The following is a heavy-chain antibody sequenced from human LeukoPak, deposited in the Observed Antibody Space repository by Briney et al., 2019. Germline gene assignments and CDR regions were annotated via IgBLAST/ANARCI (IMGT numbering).Heavy chain of an antibody. V-gene: IGHV4-39*07. J-gene: IGHJ4*02. D-gene: IGHD2-21*02. CDR3: ARAWGRLLTFDY. CDR2: IYYSGST. CDR1: GGSISSSSYY. Sequence: SETLSLTCTVSGGSISSSSYYWGWIRQPPGKGLEWIGSIYYSGSTYYNPSLKSRVTISVDTSKNQFSLKLSSVTAADTAVYYCARAWGRLLTFDYWGQGTLVTVSS.